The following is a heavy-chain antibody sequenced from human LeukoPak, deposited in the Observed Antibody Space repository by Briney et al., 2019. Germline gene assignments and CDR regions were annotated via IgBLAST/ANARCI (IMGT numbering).Heavy chain of an antibody. CDR2: ISSSSSTI. D-gene: IGHD2-8*01. V-gene: IGHV3-48*01. J-gene: IGHJ6*03. Sequence: PGGSLRLSCAASGFTISSYSMNWVRQAPGKGLEWVSYISSSSSTIYYADSVKGRFTSSRDNAKNSLYLQMNSLRAEDTAVYYCARVTVMVSNYNYYYMDVWGKGTTVTVSS. CDR3: ARVTVMVSNYNYYYMDV. CDR1: GFTISSYS.